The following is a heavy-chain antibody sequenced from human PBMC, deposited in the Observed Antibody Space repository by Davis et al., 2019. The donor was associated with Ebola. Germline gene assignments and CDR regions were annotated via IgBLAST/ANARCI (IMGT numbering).Heavy chain of an antibody. J-gene: IGHJ4*02. V-gene: IGHV1-18*04. CDR3: ARAAFYCSGGSCPYYFDY. CDR2: ISAYNGNT. D-gene: IGHD2-15*01. Sequence: ASVKVSCKASGYTFTSYYMHWVRQAPGQRLEWMGWISAYNGNTNYAQKLQGRVTMTTDTSTSTAYMELRSLRSDDTAVYYCARAAFYCSGGSCPYYFDYWGQGTLVTVSS. CDR1: GYTFTSYY.